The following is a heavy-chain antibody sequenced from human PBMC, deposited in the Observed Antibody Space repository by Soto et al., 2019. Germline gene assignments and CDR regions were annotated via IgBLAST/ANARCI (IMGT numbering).Heavy chain of an antibody. CDR3: TTENGRALMFNY. J-gene: IGHJ4*02. CDR1: GFTVTNAW. D-gene: IGHD2-8*01. V-gene: IGHV3-15*07. Sequence: GGSLRLSCAASGFTVTNAWINWVRQAPGKGMEWVGRIKAKADGGTTDFAAPVEGRFTISTDESENTLYLQMNSLKNEDTAVYYCTTENGRALMFNYWGLGTLVTVSS. CDR2: IKAKADGGTT.